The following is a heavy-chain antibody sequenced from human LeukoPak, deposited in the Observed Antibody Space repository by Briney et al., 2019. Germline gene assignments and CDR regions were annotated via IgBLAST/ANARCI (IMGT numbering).Heavy chain of an antibody. CDR1: GYTFTGYY. CDR3: ARDLLGTGYSSSWYTLNY. D-gene: IGHD6-13*01. CDR2: INPNSGGT. J-gene: IGHJ4*02. V-gene: IGHV1-2*02. Sequence: GASVKVSCKASGYTFTGYYMHWVRQAPGQGLEWMGWINPNSGGTNYAQKFQGRVTTTRDTSISTAYMELSRLRSDDTAVYYCARDLLGTGYSSSWYTLNYWGQGTLVTVSS.